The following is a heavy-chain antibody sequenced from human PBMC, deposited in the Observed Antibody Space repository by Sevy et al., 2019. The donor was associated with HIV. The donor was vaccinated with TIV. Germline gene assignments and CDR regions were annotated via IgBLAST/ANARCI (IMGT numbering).Heavy chain of an antibody. CDR1: GFTFSSYW. J-gene: IGHJ4*02. Sequence: GGSLRLSCAASGFTFSSYWMSWVRQAPGKGLEWVANIKQDGSEKYYVDSVKGRLTISRDNAKNSLYLQMNSLRAEDTAVYYCARGSYGGNSFYDYWGQGTLFTVSS. CDR3: ARGSYGGNSFYDY. V-gene: IGHV3-7*01. CDR2: IKQDGSEK. D-gene: IGHD2-21*02.